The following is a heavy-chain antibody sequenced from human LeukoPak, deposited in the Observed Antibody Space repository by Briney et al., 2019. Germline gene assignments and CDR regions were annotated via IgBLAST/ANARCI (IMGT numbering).Heavy chain of an antibody. D-gene: IGHD4-4*01. Sequence: PGGSLRLSCAASGFTFSSYSMNWVRRAPAKGLEWVSSISSSSSYIYYADSVKGRFTISRDNAKNSLYLQMNSLRAEDTAVYYCARVGGRRAVTTFGMDVWGQGTTVTVSS. J-gene: IGHJ6*02. CDR1: GFTFSSYS. V-gene: IGHV3-21*01. CDR2: ISSSSSYI. CDR3: ARVGGRRAVTTFGMDV.